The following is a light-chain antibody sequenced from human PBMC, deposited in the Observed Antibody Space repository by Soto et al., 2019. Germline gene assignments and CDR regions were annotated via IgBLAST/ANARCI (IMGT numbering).Light chain of an antibody. Sequence: QSALTQPASVSGSPGQSITISCTGTSSDVGTYNLVSWYQRYPGKAPKLMIYEASKRPSGVSNRFSGSKSGNTASLTISGLQAEDEAEYYCSSYTNINTRACVFGTGTKLTVL. V-gene: IGLV2-14*02. CDR1: SSDVGTYNL. CDR3: SSYTNINTRACV. J-gene: IGLJ1*01. CDR2: EAS.